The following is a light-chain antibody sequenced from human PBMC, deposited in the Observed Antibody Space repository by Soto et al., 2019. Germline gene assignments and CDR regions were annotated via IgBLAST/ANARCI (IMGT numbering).Light chain of an antibody. V-gene: IGLV2-14*01. CDR3: SSYTSRV. Sequence: QSALTQPASVSGSPGQSITISCTGTSSDVGGYNYVSWYQQHPGKAPKLMIYEVSNRPSGVSNRFSGSKSGNTASLTISGLQAGDEADYYCSSYTSRVFGGGTKLTVL. CDR2: EVS. J-gene: IGLJ3*02. CDR1: SSDVGGYNY.